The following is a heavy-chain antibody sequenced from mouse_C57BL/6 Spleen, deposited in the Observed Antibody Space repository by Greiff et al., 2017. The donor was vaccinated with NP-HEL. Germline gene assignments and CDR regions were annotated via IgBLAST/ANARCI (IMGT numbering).Heavy chain of an antibody. V-gene: IGHV2-2*01. J-gene: IGHJ4*01. CDR1: GFSLTSYG. D-gene: IGHD3-3*01. Sequence: QVHVKQSGPGLVQPSQSLSITCTVSGFSLTSYGVHWVRQSPGKGLEWLGVIWSGGSTDYNAAFISRLSISKDNSKSQVFFKMNSLQADDTAIYYCARNEGTGYYAMDYWGQGTSVTVSS. CDR2: IWSGGST. CDR3: ARNEGTGYYAMDY.